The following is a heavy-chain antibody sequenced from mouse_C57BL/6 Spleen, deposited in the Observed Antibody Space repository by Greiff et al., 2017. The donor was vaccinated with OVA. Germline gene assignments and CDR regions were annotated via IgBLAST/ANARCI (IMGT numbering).Heavy chain of an antibody. D-gene: IGHD2-2*01. Sequence: QVQLQQPGAELVKPGASVKMSCKASGYTFTSYWITWVTQRPGQGLEWIGDIYPGSGSTNYNEKFKSKATLTVDTSSSTAYMQLSSLTSEDSAVYYGARRGGYDESPVDYWGQGTTLTVSS. J-gene: IGHJ2*01. CDR3: ARRGGYDESPVDY. CDR1: GYTFTSYW. CDR2: IYPGSGST. V-gene: IGHV1-55*01.